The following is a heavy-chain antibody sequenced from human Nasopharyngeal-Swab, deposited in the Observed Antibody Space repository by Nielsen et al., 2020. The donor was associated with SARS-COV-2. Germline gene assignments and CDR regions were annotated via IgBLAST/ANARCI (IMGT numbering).Heavy chain of an antibody. Sequence: SGPTLVKPTQTLTLTCTFSGFSLSTSGVGVGWIRQPPGKALEWLALIYWDDDKRYSPSLKSRLTITKDTSKNQVVLTMTNMDPVDTATYYCVHRTSSSWYGDWFDPWGQGTLVTVSS. D-gene: IGHD6-13*01. CDR1: GFSLSTSGVG. CDR3: VHRTSSSWYGDWFDP. CDR2: IYWDDDK. J-gene: IGHJ5*02. V-gene: IGHV2-5*02.